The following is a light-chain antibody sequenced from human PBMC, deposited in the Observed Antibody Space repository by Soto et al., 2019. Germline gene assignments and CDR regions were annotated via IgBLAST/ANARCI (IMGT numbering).Light chain of an antibody. J-gene: IGLJ2*01. CDR3: QSYDSSLSGYVV. V-gene: IGLV1-40*01. CDR2: GNS. Sequence: QAVLTQPPSVSGAPGQRVTISCTGSSSNIGAGYDVHWYQQLPRTAPKLLIYGNSNRPSGVPDRFSGSKSGTSACLAITGLQAEDEAEYYCQSYDSSLSGYVVFGGGTKLTVL. CDR1: SSNIGAGYD.